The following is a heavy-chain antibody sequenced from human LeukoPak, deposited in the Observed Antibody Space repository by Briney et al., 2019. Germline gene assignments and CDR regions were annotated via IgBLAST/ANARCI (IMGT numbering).Heavy chain of an antibody. V-gene: IGHV3-74*01. CDR1: GFTFSSYW. Sequence: PGGSLRLSRAASGFTFSSYWMHWVRQAPGKGLVWVSRINTDGSSTTYADSVKGRFTISRDNAKNTLYLQMNNLRAEDTAVYYCARGRVVAGRGCYMDVWGKGTTVTVSS. CDR3: ARGRVVAGRGCYMDV. CDR2: INTDGSST. J-gene: IGHJ6*03. D-gene: IGHD3-3*01.